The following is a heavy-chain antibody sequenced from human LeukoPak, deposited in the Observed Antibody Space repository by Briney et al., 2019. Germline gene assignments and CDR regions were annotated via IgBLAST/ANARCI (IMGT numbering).Heavy chain of an antibody. CDR1: GFTFSSYS. Sequence: GGSLRLSCVAFGFTFSSYSMNWVRQAPGKGLEWVSSISSSSTYIYYADSVKGRFAVSRDNAKNSLYLQMNSLRAEDTAVYYCARDENGMDVWGQGTTVT. CDR3: ARDENGMDV. CDR2: ISSSSTYI. V-gene: IGHV3-21*01. J-gene: IGHJ6*02.